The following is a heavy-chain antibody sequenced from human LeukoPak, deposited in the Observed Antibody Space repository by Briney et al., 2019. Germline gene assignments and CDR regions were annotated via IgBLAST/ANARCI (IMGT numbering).Heavy chain of an antibody. Sequence: GRSLRLSCAASGFTFSRYGMHWVRQAPGKGLEWVSGISWNSGSIGYADSVKGRFTISRDNAKNSLYLQMNSLRAEDTALYYCAKDNWQWLVRYFDYWGQGTLVTVSS. D-gene: IGHD6-19*01. V-gene: IGHV3-9*01. CDR3: AKDNWQWLVRYFDY. CDR1: GFTFSRYG. J-gene: IGHJ4*02. CDR2: ISWNSGSI.